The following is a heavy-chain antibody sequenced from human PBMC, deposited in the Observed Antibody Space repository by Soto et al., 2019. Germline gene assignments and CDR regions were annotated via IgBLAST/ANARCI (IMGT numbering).Heavy chain of an antibody. Sequence: PXETLSLTCTVSGGSINSGDYYWSWIRQHPGKGLEWIGHIYFSGSTSYNPSLKSRVTISINTSKNKFSLKLDSVTAADTAVYYCARDDYGSNSGAFDIWGQGAMVTAS. CDR2: IYFSGST. CDR1: GGSINSGDYY. CDR3: ARDDYGSNSGAFDI. V-gene: IGHV4-31*03. J-gene: IGHJ3*02. D-gene: IGHD4-17*01.